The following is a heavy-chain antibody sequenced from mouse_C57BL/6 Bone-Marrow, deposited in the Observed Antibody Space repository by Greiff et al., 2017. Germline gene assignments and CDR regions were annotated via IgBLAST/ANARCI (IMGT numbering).Heavy chain of an antibody. Sequence: QVHVKQSGAELVKPGASVKLSCKASGYTFTSYWMHWVKQRPGRGLEWIGRFDPNSGGTKYNEKFKGKATLTVDKPSSTAYMQLSSLTSEDSAVYYCARRGDYDAWFAYWGQGTLVTVSA. D-gene: IGHD2-4*01. CDR2: FDPNSGGT. CDR1: GYTFTSYW. CDR3: ARRGDYDAWFAY. V-gene: IGHV1-72*01. J-gene: IGHJ3*01.